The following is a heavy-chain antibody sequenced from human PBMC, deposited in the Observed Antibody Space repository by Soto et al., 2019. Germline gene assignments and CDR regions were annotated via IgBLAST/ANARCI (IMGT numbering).Heavy chain of an antibody. V-gene: IGHV3-30-3*01. D-gene: IGHD1-1*01. J-gene: IGHJ6*02. CDR2: ISYDGSNK. CDR1: GFTFSSYA. Sequence: QVQLVESGGGVVQPGRSLRLSCAASGFTFSSYAMHWVRQAPGKGLEWVAVISYDGSNKYYADSVKGRFTISRDNSKNRLYLHMNSLRAEDTAVYYCARDRLRYNCNDFPYYYYGMDVWGQGTTVTVSS. CDR3: ARDRLRYNCNDFPYYYYGMDV.